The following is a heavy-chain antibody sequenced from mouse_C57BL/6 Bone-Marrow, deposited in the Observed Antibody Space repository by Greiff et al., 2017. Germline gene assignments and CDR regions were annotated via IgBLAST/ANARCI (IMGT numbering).Heavy chain of an antibody. CDR1: GYTFTSYW. CDR2: IHPSDSDT. Sequence: VQLQQPGAELVKPGASVKVSCKASGYTFTSYWMHWVKQRPGQGLEWIGRIHPSDSDTNYNQKFKGKATLPVDKSSSTAYMQLSSLTSEDAAVYYCARCASIYYYVSILYYYAIDYWGQGTSVTVSS. D-gene: IGHD1-1*01. V-gene: IGHV1-74*01. CDR3: ARCASIYYYVSILYYYAIDY. J-gene: IGHJ4*01.